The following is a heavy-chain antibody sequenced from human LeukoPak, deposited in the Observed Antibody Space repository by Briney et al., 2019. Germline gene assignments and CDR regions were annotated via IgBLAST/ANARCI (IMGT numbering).Heavy chain of an antibody. CDR3: AREMATTRFDY. Sequence: PSETLSLTCAVYGGSFSGYYWSWIRQPPGKGLEWIGEINHSGSTNYNPPLKSRVTISVDTSKNQFSLKLSSVTAADTAVYYCAREMATTRFDYWGQGTLVTVSS. CDR1: GGSFSGYY. CDR2: INHSGST. V-gene: IGHV4-34*01. J-gene: IGHJ4*02. D-gene: IGHD5-24*01.